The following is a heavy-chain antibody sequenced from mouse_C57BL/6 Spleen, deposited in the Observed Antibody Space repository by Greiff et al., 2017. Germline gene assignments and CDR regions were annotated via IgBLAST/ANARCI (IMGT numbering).Heavy chain of an antibody. CDR2: IWRGGST. D-gene: IGHD2-3*01. CDR1: GFSLTSYG. V-gene: IGHV2-5*01. CDR3: AKNDDGYYEWFAY. J-gene: IGHJ3*01. Sequence: VQLVESGPGLVQPSLSLSITCTVSGFSLTSYGVHWVRQSPGKGLEWLGVIWRGGSTDYNAAFMSRLSITKDNSKSQVFFKMNSLQADDTAIYYCAKNDDGYYEWFAYWGQGTLVTVSA.